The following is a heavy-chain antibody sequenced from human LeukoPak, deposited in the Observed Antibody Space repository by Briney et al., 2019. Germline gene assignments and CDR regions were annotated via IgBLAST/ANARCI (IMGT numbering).Heavy chain of an antibody. CDR3: ARGGWYCSSTSCYKALYYMDV. CDR2: INHSGST. J-gene: IGHJ6*03. Sequence: SETLSLTCAVYGGSFSGYYWSWICQPPGKGLEWIGEINHSGSTNYNPSLKSRVTISVDTSKNQFSLKLSSVTAADTAVYYCARGGWYCSSTSCYKALYYMDVWGKGTTVTVSS. V-gene: IGHV4-34*01. D-gene: IGHD2-2*02. CDR1: GGSFSGYY.